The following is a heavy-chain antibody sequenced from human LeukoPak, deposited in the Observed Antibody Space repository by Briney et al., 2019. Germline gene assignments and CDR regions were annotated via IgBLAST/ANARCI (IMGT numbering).Heavy chain of an antibody. CDR2: IWYDGSKQ. CDR1: GFTFSSYG. CDR3: TRLRDGYDSDY. Sequence: GGSLRLSCAASGFTFSSYGMHWVRQVPGKGLEWVAIIWYDGSKQYYADSVKGLFTISRDNSKNTLYLQMNTLRAEDTAMYYCTRLRDGYDSDYWGQGTLVTVSS. D-gene: IGHD5-24*01. J-gene: IGHJ4*02. V-gene: IGHV3-33*01.